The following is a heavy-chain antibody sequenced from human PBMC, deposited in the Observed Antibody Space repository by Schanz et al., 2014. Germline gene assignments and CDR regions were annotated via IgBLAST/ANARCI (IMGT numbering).Heavy chain of an antibody. D-gene: IGHD6-6*01. CDR3: ARGYSSSMDV. CDR2: IYSGGST. Sequence: VQLVDSGGDLVKPGGSLRLSCAASGFTFSDYYMSWIRQAPGKGPEWVSVIYSGGSTYYADSVKGRFTISRDNSKNTLYLQMNSLRAEDTAVYYCARGYSSSMDVWGQGTTVTVSS. V-gene: IGHV3-66*01. J-gene: IGHJ6*02. CDR1: GFTFSDYY.